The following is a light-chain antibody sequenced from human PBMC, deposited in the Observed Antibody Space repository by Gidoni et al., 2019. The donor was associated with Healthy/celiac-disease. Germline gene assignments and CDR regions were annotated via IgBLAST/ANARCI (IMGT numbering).Light chain of an antibody. CDR2: AAS. CDR3: QQSYSTLT. J-gene: IGKJ5*01. CDR1: QSISSY. V-gene: IGKV1-39*01. Sequence: DIQMTQSPSSLSASVGDRVTITCRASQSISSYLNWYQQKPGKAPKLLIYAASSLKSGVPSRFSGSGSGTDFTLTISSLQPEDFATYYCQQSYSTLTFXXXTRLEIK.